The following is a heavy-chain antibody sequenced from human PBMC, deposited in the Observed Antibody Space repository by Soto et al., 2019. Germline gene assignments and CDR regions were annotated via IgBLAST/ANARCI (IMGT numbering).Heavy chain of an antibody. CDR2: IYSGGST. Sequence: GGSLRLSCAASGFTVSSNYMSWVRQAPGKGLEWVSVIYSGGSTYYADSVKGRFTISRDNSKNTLYLQMSSLRAEDTAVYYCARDLPEYYYGSGSYYNDYWGQGTLVTVSS. V-gene: IGHV3-66*02. CDR1: GFTVSSNY. J-gene: IGHJ4*02. D-gene: IGHD3-10*01. CDR3: ARDLPEYYYGSGSYYNDY.